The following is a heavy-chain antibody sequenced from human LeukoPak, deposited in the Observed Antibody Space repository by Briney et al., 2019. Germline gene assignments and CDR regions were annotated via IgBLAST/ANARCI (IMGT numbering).Heavy chain of an antibody. CDR1: GFPVSINY. Sequence: GGSLRLSCAASGFPVSINYMSWVRHAPGRGLEWVSVIYSGGRTYYADSVKGRFTISRDNSKNPLYLQMNSLRAEDTAVYYCTRDSLFGVVSESNGPFDYWGQGTLVTVSS. J-gene: IGHJ4*02. V-gene: IGHV3-66*02. D-gene: IGHD3-3*02. CDR3: TRDSLFGVVSESNGPFDY. CDR2: IYSGGRT.